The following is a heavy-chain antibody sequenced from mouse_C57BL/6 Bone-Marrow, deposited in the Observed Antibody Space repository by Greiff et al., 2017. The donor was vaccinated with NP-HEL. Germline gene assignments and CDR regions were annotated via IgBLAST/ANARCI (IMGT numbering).Heavy chain of an antibody. CDR3: ARERLRRWYFDV. V-gene: IGHV1-82*01. CDR2: IYPGDGDT. J-gene: IGHJ1*03. D-gene: IGHD2-4*01. CDR1: GYAFSSSW. Sequence: QVQLQQSGPELVKPGASVKISCKASGYAFSSSWMNWVKQRPGKGLEWIGRIYPGDGDTNYNGKFKGKATLTADKSSSTAYMQLSSLTSEDSAVYFCARERLRRWYFDVWGTGTTVTVSS.